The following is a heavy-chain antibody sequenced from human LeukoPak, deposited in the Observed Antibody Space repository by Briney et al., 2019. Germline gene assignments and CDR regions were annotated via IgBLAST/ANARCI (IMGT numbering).Heavy chain of an antibody. J-gene: IGHJ6*03. D-gene: IGHD6-13*01. V-gene: IGHV4-38-2*02. Sequence: SETLSLTCTVSGYSISSGYYWGWIRQPPGKGLEWIGSIYHSGSTYYNPSLKSRVTISVDTSKNQFSLKLSSVTAADTAVYYCARVVPAAGTNYYYYSYMDVWGKGTTVTISS. CDR1: GYSISSGYY. CDR3: ARVVPAAGTNYYYYSYMDV. CDR2: IYHSGST.